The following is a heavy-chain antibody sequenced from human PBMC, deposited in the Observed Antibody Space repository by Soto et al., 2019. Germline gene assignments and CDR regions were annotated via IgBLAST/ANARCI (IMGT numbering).Heavy chain of an antibody. D-gene: IGHD6-13*01. CDR3: AREVGGAAAGTPSYYYYYGMDV. Sequence: PGGSLRLSCAASGFTFSSESMIWLRQAPGKGLEWISFISRTSNTIYYVGSVKGRFTTSRDNGKNLLYLQMDSLRAEDTAVYYCAREVGGAAAGTPSYYYYYGMDVWGQGTTVTVSS. CDR2: ISRTSNTI. V-gene: IGHV3-48*01. J-gene: IGHJ6*02. CDR1: GFTFSSES.